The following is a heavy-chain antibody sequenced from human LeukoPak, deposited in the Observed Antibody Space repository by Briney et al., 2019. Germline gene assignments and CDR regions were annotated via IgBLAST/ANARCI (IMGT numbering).Heavy chain of an antibody. J-gene: IGHJ4*02. Sequence: ASVKVSCKSSGYTFTGHYIHWVRQAPGQGLEWMGWINPNSGGTNYAQKFQGRVTMTRDTSISTAYMELSRLRSDDTAVYYCARDKAGAYGDYSDYWGQGTLVTVSS. V-gene: IGHV1-2*02. CDR2: INPNSGGT. CDR1: GYTFTGHY. CDR3: ARDKAGAYGDYSDY. D-gene: IGHD4-17*01.